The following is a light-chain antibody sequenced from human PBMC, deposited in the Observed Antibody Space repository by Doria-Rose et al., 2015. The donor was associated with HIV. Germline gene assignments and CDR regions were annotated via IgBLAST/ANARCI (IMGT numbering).Light chain of an antibody. V-gene: IGKV3-20*01. J-gene: IGKJ1*01. CDR2: GAS. Sequence: TQSPGTLSLSPGERATLSRRASQSVSANYLAWYQRRPGQSPRLLIYGASSRATDIPDRLSGSGSGTDFTLTISRLEPEDFAVYYCHQYASSRTLGQGTKVEIK. CDR1: QSVSANY. CDR3: HQYASSRT.